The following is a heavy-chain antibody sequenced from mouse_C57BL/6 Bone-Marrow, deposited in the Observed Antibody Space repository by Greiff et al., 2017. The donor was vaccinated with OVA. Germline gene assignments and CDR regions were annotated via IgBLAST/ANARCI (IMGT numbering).Heavy chain of an antibody. Sequence: EVQLQQSGPGMVKPSQSLSLTCTVTGYSITSGYDWHWIRHFPGNKLEWMGYISYSGSTNYNPSLKSRISITHDTSKNHFFLKLNSVTTEDTATYYCAREEGYGNYAWFAYWGQGTLVTVSA. CDR2: ISYSGST. CDR1: GYSITSGYD. CDR3: AREEGYGNYAWFAY. V-gene: IGHV3-1*01. D-gene: IGHD2-10*02. J-gene: IGHJ3*01.